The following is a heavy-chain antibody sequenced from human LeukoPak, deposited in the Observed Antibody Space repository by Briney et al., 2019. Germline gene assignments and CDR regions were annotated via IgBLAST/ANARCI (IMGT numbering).Heavy chain of an antibody. J-gene: IGHJ3*02. V-gene: IGHV4-59*01. CDR2: IYYSGST. Sequence: PSETLSLTCDVYGGSFSGYYWSWIRQPPGKGLEWIGYIYYSGSTNYNPSLKSRVTISVDTSKNQFSLKLSSVTAADTAVYYCARDQTSKGDAFDIWGQGTMVTVSS. CDR3: ARDQTSKGDAFDI. CDR1: GGSFSGYY.